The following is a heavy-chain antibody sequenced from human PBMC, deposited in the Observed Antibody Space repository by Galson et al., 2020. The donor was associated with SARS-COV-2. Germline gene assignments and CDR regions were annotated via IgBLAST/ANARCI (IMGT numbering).Heavy chain of an antibody. V-gene: IGHV4-30-2*01. CDR2: ISHSGGT. D-gene: IGHD4-17*01. Sequence: SETLSLTCAVSGTSISSGSYSWNWIRQPPGKGLEWIGYISHSGGTYYNPSLKSRVTISGDRSKNQFSLRLSSVTAADTAVYSFARLHYGEGAPEALSMWGPGTRV. J-gene: IGHJ3*02. CDR3: ARLHYGEGAPEALSM. CDR1: GTSISSGSYS.